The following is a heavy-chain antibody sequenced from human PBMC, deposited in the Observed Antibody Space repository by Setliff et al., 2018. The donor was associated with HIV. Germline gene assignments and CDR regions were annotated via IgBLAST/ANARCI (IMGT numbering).Heavy chain of an antibody. Sequence: PSETLSLTCTVSGGSIRSYYWSWIRQSPGKGLEWIGYVFYNGDTAYNPSLKSRLTISVDTSKSQFSLKLTSVTAADTAVYYCARQMTIPEVAVTPVDYWGQGALVTVSS. D-gene: IGHD2-15*01. CDR1: GGSIRSYY. CDR2: VFYNGDT. J-gene: IGHJ4*02. V-gene: IGHV4-59*08. CDR3: ARQMTIPEVAVTPVDY.